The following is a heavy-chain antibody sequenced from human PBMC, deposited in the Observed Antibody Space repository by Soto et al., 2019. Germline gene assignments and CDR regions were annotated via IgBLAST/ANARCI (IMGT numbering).Heavy chain of an antibody. V-gene: IGHV4-30-4*01. J-gene: IGHJ4*02. CDR3: ARVGGFGATTIYY. D-gene: IGHD3-10*01. CDR1: GGSISSGDYY. CDR2: TCYSGST. Sequence: QVQLQESGPGLVKPSQTLSLTCTVSGGSISSGDYYWSWIRQPPGKGLEWIGYTCYSGSTYYNPSLKSRVTKSVYPSKNQFSLKLSSVTAADTAVYYCARVGGFGATTIYYWGQGTLVTVSS.